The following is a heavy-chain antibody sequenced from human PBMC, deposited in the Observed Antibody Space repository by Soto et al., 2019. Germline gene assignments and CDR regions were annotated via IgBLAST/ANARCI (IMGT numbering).Heavy chain of an antibody. CDR3: ASNLGYCSGGSCYSDYYYYMDV. CDR2: INPSGGST. CDR1: GYTFTSYY. V-gene: IGHV1-46*03. J-gene: IGHJ6*03. Sequence: QVQLVQSGAEVKKPGASVKVSCKASGYTFTSYYMHWVRQAPGQGLEWMGIINPSGGSTSYAQKFKGRVTMTRDTSTSTVYMELSSLRSEDTAVYYCASNLGYCSGGSCYSDYYYYMDVWGKGTTVTVSS. D-gene: IGHD2-15*01.